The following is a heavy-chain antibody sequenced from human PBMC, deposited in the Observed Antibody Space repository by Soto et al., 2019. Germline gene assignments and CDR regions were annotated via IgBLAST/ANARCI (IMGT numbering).Heavy chain of an antibody. CDR1: GGTFSSYT. V-gene: IGHV1-69*04. J-gene: IGHJ4*02. Sequence: ASVKVSCKASGGTFSSYTISWVRQAPGQGLEWMGRIIPILGIANYAQKFQGRVTITADKSTSTAYMELSSLRSEDTAVYYCARDLDEPEVVPAAMLGYWGQGTLVTVSS. CDR2: IIPILGIA. D-gene: IGHD2-2*01. CDR3: ARDLDEPEVVPAAMLGY.